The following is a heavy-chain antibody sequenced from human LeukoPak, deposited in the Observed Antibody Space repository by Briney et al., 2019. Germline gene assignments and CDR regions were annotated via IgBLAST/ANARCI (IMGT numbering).Heavy chain of an antibody. V-gene: IGHV3-7*03. CDR3: AKAQRSGYDYVWGSYTDY. CDR1: GLTFSSYW. CDR2: IKQDGSEK. J-gene: IGHJ4*02. Sequence: QPGGSLRLSCAASGLTFSSYWMSWVRQAPGKGLEWVANIKQDGSEKYYVDSVKGRFTISRDNSKNTLYLQMTSLRAEDTAVYYCAKAQRSGYDYVWGSYTDYWGQGTLVTVSS. D-gene: IGHD3-16*01.